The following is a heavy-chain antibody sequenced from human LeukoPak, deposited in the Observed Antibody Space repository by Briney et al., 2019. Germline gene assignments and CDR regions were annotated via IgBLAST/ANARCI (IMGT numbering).Heavy chain of an antibody. CDR2: ISSGGSTI. V-gene: IGHV3-11*01. CDR1: GFTFSDYC. J-gene: IGHJ6*02. Sequence: GGSLRLSCAASGFTFSDYCMSWVRQAPGKGLEWVSYISSGGSTIDYADSVKGRFTISRDNAKNSLYLQMNSLRAEDTAVYYCARDRASRYGMDVWGQGTTVTISS. D-gene: IGHD3-10*01. CDR3: ARDRASRYGMDV.